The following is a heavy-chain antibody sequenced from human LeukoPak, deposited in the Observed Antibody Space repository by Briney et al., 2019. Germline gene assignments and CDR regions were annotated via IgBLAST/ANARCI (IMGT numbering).Heavy chain of an antibody. CDR2: LTWNSGSI. Sequence: GGSLRLSCAASGFTFDDYAMHWVRQAPGKGLEWVSGLTWNSGSIQYADSVEGRFPISRDSAKNSLYLQMNSLRAEDTAVYYCAKDLPAYSSTWYSLTFDHWGQGTLVTVSS. D-gene: IGHD6-13*01. CDR3: AKDLPAYSSTWYSLTFDH. J-gene: IGHJ4*02. CDR1: GFTFDDYA. V-gene: IGHV3-9*01.